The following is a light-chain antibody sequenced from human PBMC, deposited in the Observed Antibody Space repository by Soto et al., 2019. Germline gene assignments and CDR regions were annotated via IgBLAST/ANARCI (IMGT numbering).Light chain of an antibody. CDR3: AALDDSLSGGYV. J-gene: IGLJ1*01. V-gene: IGLV1-47*02. Sequence: QSVLTQPPSASGTPGQRVTISCSGSSSNIGSNYVYWYQQLPGTAPNLLIYSNNQRPSVVPDRFSGSKSGTSASLAISGLRSEDEADYYWAALDDSLSGGYVFGTGTKVTVL. CDR2: SNN. CDR1: SSNIGSNY.